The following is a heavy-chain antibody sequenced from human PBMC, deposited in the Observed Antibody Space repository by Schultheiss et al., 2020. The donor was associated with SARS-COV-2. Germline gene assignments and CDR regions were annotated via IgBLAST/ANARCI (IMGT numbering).Heavy chain of an antibody. Sequence: SETLSLTCTVSGGSISSGGYYWSWIRQHPGKGLEWIGEIYHSGSTYYNPSLKSRVTISLDTAKKQLSLILSSVTAADTAVYYCARFGVQGFDPWGQGTLVTVSS. D-gene: IGHD3-16*01. CDR2: IYHSGST. CDR1: GGSISSGGYY. J-gene: IGHJ5*02. CDR3: ARFGVQGFDP. V-gene: IGHV4-61*08.